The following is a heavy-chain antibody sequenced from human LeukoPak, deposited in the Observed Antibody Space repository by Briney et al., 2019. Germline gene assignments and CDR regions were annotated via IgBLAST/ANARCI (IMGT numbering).Heavy chain of an antibody. V-gene: IGHV1-46*01. D-gene: IGHD3-9*01. CDR2: INPSGGST. Sequence: ASVKVSCKASGYTFTGYYMHWVRQAPGQGLEWMGIINPSGGSTSYAQKFQGRVTMTRDTSTSTVYMELSSLRSEDTAVYYCARGAERKRYFDWFNVPSDYWGQGTLVTVSS. CDR3: ARGAERKRYFDWFNVPSDY. J-gene: IGHJ4*02. CDR1: GYTFTGYY.